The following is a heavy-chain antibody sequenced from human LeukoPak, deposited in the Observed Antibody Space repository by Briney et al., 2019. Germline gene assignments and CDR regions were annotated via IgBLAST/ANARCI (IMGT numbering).Heavy chain of an antibody. CDR3: ARGPLSVYGDYPP. V-gene: IGHV4-39*07. CDR2: TYYSGST. J-gene: IGHJ5*02. CDR1: GGSVSSRSHY. Sequence: ETLSLTCSVSGGSVSSRSHYWGWIRQPPGKGLEWIGSTYYSGSTNYNPSLKSRVTISVDTSKNQFSLKLSSVTAADTAVYYCARGPLSVYGDYPPWGQGTLVTVSS. D-gene: IGHD4-17*01.